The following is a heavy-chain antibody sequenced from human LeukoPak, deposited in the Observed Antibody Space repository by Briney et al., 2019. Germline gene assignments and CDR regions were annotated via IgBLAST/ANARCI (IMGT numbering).Heavy chain of an antibody. D-gene: IGHD6-13*01. CDR3: AISTDPYPLLFDY. CDR2: IIPIFGTA. Sequence: SVKVSCKASGGTFSSYAISWVRQAPGQGLEWMGGIIPIFGTANYAQKFQGRVTITTDESTSTAYMELSSLRSEDTAVYYCAISTDPYPLLFDYWGQGTLVTVSS. CDR1: GGTFSSYA. V-gene: IGHV1-69*05. J-gene: IGHJ4*02.